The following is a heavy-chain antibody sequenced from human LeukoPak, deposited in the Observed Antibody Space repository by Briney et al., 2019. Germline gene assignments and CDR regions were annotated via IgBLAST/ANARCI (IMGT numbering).Heavy chain of an antibody. CDR3: AKDVRDGYNSGAFDI. V-gene: IGHV3-9*03. D-gene: IGHD5-24*01. CDR2: ISWNSGSI. CDR1: GFTFDDYA. J-gene: IGHJ3*02. Sequence: GRSLRLSCAASGFTFDDYAMHWVRQAPGKGLEWVSGISWNSGSIGYADSVKGGFTISRDNAKNSLYLQMNILRAEDMALYYCAKDVRDGYNSGAFDICGQGTMVTVSS.